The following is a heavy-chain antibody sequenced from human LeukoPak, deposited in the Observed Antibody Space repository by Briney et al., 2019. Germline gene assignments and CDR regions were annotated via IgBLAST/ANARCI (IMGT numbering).Heavy chain of an antibody. D-gene: IGHD3-22*01. CDR1: GFTFSSYS. CDR3: ARTDYYDKSIDY. V-gene: IGHV3-21*01. CDR2: ISTGSSFI. Sequence: PGGSLRLSCAASGFTFSSYSMNWVRQAPGKGLECVSSISTGSSFIYYADSVKGRFTISRDIAKNSLYLQMNSLRAEDTAVYYCARTDYYDKSIDYWGQGTLVTVSS. J-gene: IGHJ4*02.